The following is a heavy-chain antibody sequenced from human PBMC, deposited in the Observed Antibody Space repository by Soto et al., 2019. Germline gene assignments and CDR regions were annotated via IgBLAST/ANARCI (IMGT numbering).Heavy chain of an antibody. V-gene: IGHV4-59*01. Sequence: SETLSLTCTVSGGSISSYYWSWIRQPPGKGLEWIGYIYYSGSTNYNPSLKGRVTISVDTSKNQFSLKLSSVTAADTAVYYCARDRRDGYNSYYYSGMDVWGQGTTVTVSS. D-gene: IGHD2-21*01. CDR1: GGSISSYY. CDR3: ARDRRDGYNSYYYSGMDV. CDR2: IYYSGST. J-gene: IGHJ6*02.